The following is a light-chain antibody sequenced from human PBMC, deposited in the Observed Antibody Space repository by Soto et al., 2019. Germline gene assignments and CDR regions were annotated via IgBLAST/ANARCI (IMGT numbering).Light chain of an antibody. Sequence: QSALTQPRSVSGSPGQSVTISCTGTSSDVGGYNYVSWYQQHPDKAPKLLIYDVSERPSGVPDRFSASKSGNTASLTISGLQAEDEADYYCCSYAGSPTFYVFGTGTKVTVL. CDR2: DVS. J-gene: IGLJ1*01. V-gene: IGLV2-11*01. CDR3: CSYAGSPTFYV. CDR1: SSDVGGYNY.